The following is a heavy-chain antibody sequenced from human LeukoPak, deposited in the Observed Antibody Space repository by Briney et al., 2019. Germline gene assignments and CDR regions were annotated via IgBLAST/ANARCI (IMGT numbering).Heavy chain of an antibody. CDR1: GFTFSSYA. J-gene: IGHJ4*02. CDR3: ANNYYDSSGYSVHFDY. Sequence: PGGSLRLSCAASGFTFSSYAMSWVRQAPGKGLEWVSAISGSGGSTYYADSVKGRFTISRDNSKNTLYLQMDSLRAEDTAVYYCANNYYDSSGYSVHFDYWGQGTLVTVSS. CDR2: ISGSGGST. V-gene: IGHV3-23*01. D-gene: IGHD3-22*01.